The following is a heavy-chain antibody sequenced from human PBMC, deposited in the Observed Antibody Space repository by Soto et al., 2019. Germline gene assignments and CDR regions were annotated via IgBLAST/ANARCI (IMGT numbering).Heavy chain of an antibody. CDR2: IYYSGST. CDR1: GGSISSGEYH. Sequence: SETLSLTCTVSGGSISSGEYHWSWIRQPPGKGLEWIGYIYYSGSTNYNPSLKSRLTISVDTSKNQFSLKLSSVTAADTAVYYCARSDHYYYDSSGYWDYWGQGTLVTVS. CDR3: ARSDHYYYDSSGYWDY. J-gene: IGHJ4*02. D-gene: IGHD3-22*01. V-gene: IGHV4-61*08.